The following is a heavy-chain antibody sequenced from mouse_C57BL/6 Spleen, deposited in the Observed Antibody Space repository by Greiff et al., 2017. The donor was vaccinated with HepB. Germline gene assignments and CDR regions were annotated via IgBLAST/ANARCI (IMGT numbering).Heavy chain of an antibody. CDR1: GYTFTDYE. CDR2: IDPETGGT. J-gene: IGHJ2*01. CDR3: TIIYYYGSSYPYDFDY. V-gene: IGHV1-15*01. Sequence: VQLQQSGAELVRPGASVTLSCKASGYTFTDYEMHWVKQTPVHGLEWIGAIDPETGGTAYNQKFKGKAILTADKSSSTAYMELRSLTSEDSAVYYCTIIYYYGSSYPYDFDYWGQGTTLTVSS. D-gene: IGHD1-1*01.